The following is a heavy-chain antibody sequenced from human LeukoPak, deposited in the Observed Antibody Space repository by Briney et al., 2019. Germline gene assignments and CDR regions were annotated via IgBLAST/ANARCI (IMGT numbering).Heavy chain of an antibody. CDR1: GFTFTSYL. V-gene: IGHV3-33*01. CDR2: IWYGGSNK. D-gene: IGHD6-13*01. CDR3: ARDMGMVRGDY. J-gene: IGHJ4*02. Sequence: RGCLRLSSAASGFTFTSYLMHWVPHAPGKGLEWVAVIWYGGSNKYYADSVKGRFTISRDNSKNTLYLQMTSLRAEDTAVYYCARDMGMVRGDYWGKGTLVTVSS.